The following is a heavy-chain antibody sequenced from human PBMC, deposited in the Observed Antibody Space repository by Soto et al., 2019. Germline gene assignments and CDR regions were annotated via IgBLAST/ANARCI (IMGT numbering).Heavy chain of an antibody. CDR1: GYTFTSYA. D-gene: IGHD2-21*01. V-gene: IGHV1-3*01. CDR3: ARVHVYFLGAL. Sequence: ASVKVSCKASGYTFTSYAMHWVRQAPGQRLEWMGWINAGNGNTKYSQKFQGRVTITRDTSASTAYMELSSLRSEDTAVYYCARVHVYFLGALLGRGTLVAGSS. J-gene: IGHJ2*01. CDR2: INAGNGNT.